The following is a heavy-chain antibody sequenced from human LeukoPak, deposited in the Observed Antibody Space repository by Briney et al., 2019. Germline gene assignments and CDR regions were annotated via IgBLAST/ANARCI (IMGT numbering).Heavy chain of an antibody. J-gene: IGHJ4*02. V-gene: IGHV1-69*05. CDR1: GGTFSSYA. D-gene: IGHD6-13*01. CDR3: ARLAAAGTEEEDY. Sequence: ASVKVSCKASGGTFSSYAISWVRQAPGQGLEWMGGIIPIFGTANYAQKFQGRVTITTDESTSTAYMELSNLRSEDTAVYYCARLAAAGTEEEDYWGQGTLVTVSS. CDR2: IIPIFGTA.